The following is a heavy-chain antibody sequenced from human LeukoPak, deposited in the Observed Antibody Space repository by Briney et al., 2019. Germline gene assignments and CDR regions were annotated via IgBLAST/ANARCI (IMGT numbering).Heavy chain of an antibody. Sequence: GGSLRLSCVASGFTFSSYSMNWVRQAPGKGLEWVSCITSDSSYMYYADSVKGRFTISRDNAKNSLCLQMNSLRAEDTALYYCARDLRVVITGSFDSWGQGTLVTVSS. CDR3: ARDLRVVITGSFDS. CDR2: ITSDSSYM. J-gene: IGHJ4*02. V-gene: IGHV3-21*04. D-gene: IGHD3-22*01. CDR1: GFTFSSYS.